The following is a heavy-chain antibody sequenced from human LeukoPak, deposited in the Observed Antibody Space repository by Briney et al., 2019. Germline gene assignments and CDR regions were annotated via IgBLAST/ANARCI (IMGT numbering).Heavy chain of an antibody. Sequence: PGGSLRLSCAASGFTFSRYWMTWVRQSPGKGLEWVANIKEDGSEKYYVDSVKGRFTISRDNAKNSLYLQMNSLRAEDTAVYYCARWEIRGTAHQLDYWGQGTLVTVSS. CDR3: ARWEIRGTAHQLDY. V-gene: IGHV3-7*01. CDR2: IKEDGSEK. CDR1: GFTFSRYW. D-gene: IGHD1-7*01. J-gene: IGHJ4*02.